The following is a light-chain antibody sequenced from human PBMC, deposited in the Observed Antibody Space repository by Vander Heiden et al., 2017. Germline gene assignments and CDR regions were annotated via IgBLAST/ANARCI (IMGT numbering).Light chain of an antibody. CDR2: SAS. V-gene: IGKV1-39*01. J-gene: IGKJ5*01. Sequence: DIQMPQSPSSLSASVGDRVTITCRASRSIYGFLNWYQQKPGKAPKLLMSSASTLQSGGPSRFSGSGSGTDFTLTISSLQPEDFGTYYCQQSYTVPFTFGQGTRLESK. CDR1: RSIYGF. CDR3: QQSYTVPFT.